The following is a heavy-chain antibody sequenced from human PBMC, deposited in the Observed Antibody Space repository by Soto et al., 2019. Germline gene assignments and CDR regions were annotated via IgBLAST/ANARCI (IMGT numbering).Heavy chain of an antibody. CDR1: GFTFSSYG. D-gene: IGHD4-17*01. CDR2: ISYDGSNK. CDR3: AKDHEYGEMANVDY. V-gene: IGHV3-30*18. Sequence: QVQLVESGGGVVQPGRSLRLSCAASGFTFSSYGMHWVRQAPGKGLEWVAVISYDGSNKYYADSVKGRFTISRDNSKNPLYLQMNSLRAEDTAVYYCAKDHEYGEMANVDYWGQGTLVTVSS. J-gene: IGHJ4*02.